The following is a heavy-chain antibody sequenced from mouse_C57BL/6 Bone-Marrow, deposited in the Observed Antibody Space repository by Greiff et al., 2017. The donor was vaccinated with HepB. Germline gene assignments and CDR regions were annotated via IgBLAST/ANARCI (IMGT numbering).Heavy chain of an antibody. CDR1: GYSITSGYY. Sequence: DVKLQESGPGLVKPSQSLSLTCSVTGYSITSGYYWNWIRQFPGNKLEWMGYISYDGSNNYNPSLKNRISITRDTSKNQFFLKLNSVTTEDTATYYCARAGELLRCYYFDYWGQGTTLTVSS. CDR3: ARAGELLRCYYFDY. V-gene: IGHV3-6*01. D-gene: IGHD1-1*01. J-gene: IGHJ2*01. CDR2: ISYDGSN.